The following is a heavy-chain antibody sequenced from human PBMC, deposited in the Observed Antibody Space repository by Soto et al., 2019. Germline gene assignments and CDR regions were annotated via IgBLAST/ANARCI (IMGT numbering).Heavy chain of an antibody. J-gene: IGHJ6*02. CDR1: GYSFSTFW. V-gene: IGHV5-51*01. CDR2: IYPSDSDT. Sequence: PGESLKISCKGSGYSFSTFWIGWVRQMPGKGLEWMGIIYPSDSDTRYSPSFQGQVTISADKSSRTAYLQRSSLKASDSAMYYCARLPQDYYYHGMDVWGQGTKVTVSS. CDR3: ARLPQDYYYHGMDV.